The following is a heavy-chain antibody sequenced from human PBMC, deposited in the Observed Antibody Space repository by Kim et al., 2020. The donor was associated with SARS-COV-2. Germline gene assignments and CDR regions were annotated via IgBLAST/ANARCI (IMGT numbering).Heavy chain of an antibody. Sequence: GGSLRLSCAASGFTFSSYAMHWVRQAPGKGLEWVAVISYDGSNKYYADSVKGRFTISRDNSKNTLYLQMNSLRAEDTAVYYCARVPGAAAGTVSCYWGQGTLVTVSS. CDR1: GFTFSSYA. CDR2: ISYDGSNK. D-gene: IGHD6-13*01. J-gene: IGHJ4*02. CDR3: ARVPGAAAGTVSCY. V-gene: IGHV3-30*04.